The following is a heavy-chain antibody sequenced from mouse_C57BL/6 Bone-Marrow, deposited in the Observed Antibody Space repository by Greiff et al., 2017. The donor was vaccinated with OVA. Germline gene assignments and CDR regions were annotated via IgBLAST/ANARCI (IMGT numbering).Heavy chain of an antibody. V-gene: IGHV3-6*01. CDR1: GYSITSGYY. J-gene: IGHJ4*01. D-gene: IGHD1-3*01. CDR2: ISYDGST. Sequence: DVKLQESGPGLVKPSQSLSLTCSVTGYSITSGYYWNWIRQFPGNKLEWMGYISYDGSTNYNPSLKNRIPLTRDPSKNQFFLKLNSVTTEDTATYYCARDDNYDAMDYWGQGTAVTVSS. CDR3: ARDDNYDAMDY.